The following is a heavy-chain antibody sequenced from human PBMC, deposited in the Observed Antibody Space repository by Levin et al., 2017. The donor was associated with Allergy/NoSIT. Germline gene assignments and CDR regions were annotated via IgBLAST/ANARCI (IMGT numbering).Heavy chain of an antibody. CDR3: ARAGGSYNYYYGMDV. Sequence: KISCKASGGTFSSYAISWVRQAPGQGLEWMGGIIPIFGTANYAQKFQGRVTITADKSTSTAYMELSSLRSEDTAVYYCARAGGSYNYYYGMDVWGQGTTVTVSS. CDR1: GGTFSSYA. CDR2: IIPIFGTA. V-gene: IGHV1-69*06. J-gene: IGHJ6*02. D-gene: IGHD1-26*01.